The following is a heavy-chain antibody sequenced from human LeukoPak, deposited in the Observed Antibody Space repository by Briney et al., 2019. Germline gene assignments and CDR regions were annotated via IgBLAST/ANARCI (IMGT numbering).Heavy chain of an antibody. D-gene: IGHD4-17*01. Sequence: GGSLRLSCAASGFTVSSNYMSWVRQAPGKGLEWVSVIYSGGSTYYADSVKGRFTISRDNSKNTLYLQMNSLRAEDTAVYYCARENHYGDFFDYWGQGTLVTVSS. CDR1: GFTVSSNY. CDR3: ARENHYGDFFDY. CDR2: IYSGGST. J-gene: IGHJ4*02. V-gene: IGHV3-53*01.